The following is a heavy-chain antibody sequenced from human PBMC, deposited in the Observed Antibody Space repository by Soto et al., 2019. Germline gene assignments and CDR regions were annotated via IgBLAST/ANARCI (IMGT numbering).Heavy chain of an antibody. V-gene: IGHV1-18*01. CDR3: ARDLYSYGSFDYYYYGMDV. CDR1: GYTFTSYG. D-gene: IGHD5-18*01. CDR2: ISAYNGNT. J-gene: IGHJ6*02. Sequence: ASVKVSCKASGYTFTSYGISWVRQAPGQGLEWMGWISAYNGNTNYAQKLQGRVTMTTDTSTSTAYMELRSLRSDDTAVYYCARDLYSYGSFDYYYYGMDVWGQGTTVTVSS.